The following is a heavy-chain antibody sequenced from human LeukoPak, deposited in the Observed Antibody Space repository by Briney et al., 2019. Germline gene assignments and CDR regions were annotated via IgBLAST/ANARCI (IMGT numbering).Heavy chain of an antibody. D-gene: IGHD3-10*01. V-gene: IGHV1-69*13. Sequence: SVKVSCKASGYTFTNYYMHWVRQAPGQGLEWMGGIIPIFGTANYAQKFQGRVTITADESTSTAYMELSSLRSEDTAVYYCANTYYYGSGSYYPFDPWGQGTLVTVSS. CDR1: GYTFTNYY. CDR2: IIPIFGTA. CDR3: ANTYYYGSGSYYPFDP. J-gene: IGHJ5*02.